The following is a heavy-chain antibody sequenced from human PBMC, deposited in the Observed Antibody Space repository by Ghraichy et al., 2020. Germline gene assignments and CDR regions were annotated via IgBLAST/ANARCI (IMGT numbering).Heavy chain of an antibody. CDR2: IWYDGSNK. D-gene: IGHD1-26*01. V-gene: IGHV3-33*01. CDR3: ARDLGSGRIGDAFDI. Sequence: GGSLRLSCAASGFTFSSYDMNWVRQAPGKGLEWVAVIWYDGSNKYYADSVKGRFTISRDNSKNTLYLQMNSLRAEDTAVYYCARDLGSGRIGDAFDIWGQGTMVTVSS. J-gene: IGHJ3*02. CDR1: GFTFSSYD.